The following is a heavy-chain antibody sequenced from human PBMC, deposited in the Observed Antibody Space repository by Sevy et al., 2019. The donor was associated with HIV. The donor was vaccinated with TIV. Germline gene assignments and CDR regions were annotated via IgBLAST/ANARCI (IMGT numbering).Heavy chain of an antibody. D-gene: IGHD2-8*01. CDR2: LSFGCGKI. J-gene: IGHJ4*02. Sequence: GGSLRLSCAASGFDISIYSMSWVRQAPGKGLEWVSTLSFGCGKINYADSVKGRFTISRDNSKSSVYLQMNNMRVEDTAVYYCAGEGCTKPHDYWGQGTLVTVSS. V-gene: IGHV3-23*01. CDR1: GFDISIYS. CDR3: AGEGCTKPHDY.